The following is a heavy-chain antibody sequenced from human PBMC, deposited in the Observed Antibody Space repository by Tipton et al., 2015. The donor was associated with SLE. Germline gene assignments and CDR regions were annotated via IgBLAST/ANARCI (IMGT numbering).Heavy chain of an antibody. J-gene: IGHJ6*03. CDR2: INHSGST. V-gene: IGHV4-34*01. Sequence: LSLTCAVYGGSFSGYYWSWIRQPPGKGLEWIGEINHSGSTNYNPSLKSRVTISVDTSKNQFSLKLSSVTAADTAVYYCARAVKQQLVRTSKWVYYMDVWGKGTTVTVSS. CDR3: ARAVKQQLVRTSKWVYYMDV. CDR1: GGSFSGYY. D-gene: IGHD6-13*01.